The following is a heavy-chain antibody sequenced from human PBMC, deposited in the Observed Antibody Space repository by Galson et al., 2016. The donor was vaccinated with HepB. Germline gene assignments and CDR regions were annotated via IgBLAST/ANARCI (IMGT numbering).Heavy chain of an antibody. J-gene: IGHJ4*02. Sequence: SLRLSCAASGFTFSSYWMSWVRQAPGRGLEWVANIKEDGSEKYYVDSVKGRFTISRDNAKNSLYLQMNSLRAEDTAVYYCANIPRRGPFDYWDQGTQVTVSS. CDR3: ANIPRRGPFDY. CDR2: IKEDGSEK. D-gene: IGHD2-21*01. V-gene: IGHV3-7*03. CDR1: GFTFSSYW.